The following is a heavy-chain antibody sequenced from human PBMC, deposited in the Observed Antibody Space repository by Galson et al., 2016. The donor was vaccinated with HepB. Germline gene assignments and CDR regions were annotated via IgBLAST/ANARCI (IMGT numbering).Heavy chain of an antibody. Sequence: LRLSCAASGFSISSYAMRWVRQAPGKGLEWVSSINVNGETTYYADSVKGRCTISRDNSKNTLYLQMSSLRVEDAAIYFCAGGTAWHHFNFWGQGTMVTVSP. D-gene: IGHD1-26*01. CDR3: AGGTAWHHFNF. CDR1: GFSISSYA. V-gene: IGHV3-23*01. J-gene: IGHJ3*01. CDR2: INVNGETT.